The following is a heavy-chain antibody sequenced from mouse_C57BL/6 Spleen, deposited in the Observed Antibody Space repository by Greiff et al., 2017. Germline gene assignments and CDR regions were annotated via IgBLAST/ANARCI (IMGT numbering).Heavy chain of an antibody. D-gene: IGHD2-4*01. V-gene: IGHV5-9-1*02. CDR2: ISSGGDYI. CDR3: TRAYDYDNYAMDY. Sequence: EVMLVESGEGLVKPGGSLKLSCAASGFTFSSYAMSWVRQTPEKRLEWVAYISSGGDYIYYADTVKGRFTISRDNARNTLYRQMSSLKSEDTAMYYCTRAYDYDNYAMDYWGQGTSVTVSS. J-gene: IGHJ4*01. CDR1: GFTFSSYA.